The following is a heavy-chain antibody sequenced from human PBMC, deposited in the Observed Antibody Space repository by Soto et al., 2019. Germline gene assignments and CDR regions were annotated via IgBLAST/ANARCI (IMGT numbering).Heavy chain of an antibody. CDR1: GFTFSSYS. J-gene: IGHJ6*03. Sequence: GESLKISCAASGFTFSSYSMNWVRQAPGKRLEWVSSISSSSSYIYYADSVKGRFTISRDNAKNSLYLQMNSLRAEDTAVYYCARSVESSGWYRDYYMDVWGKGTTVTVSS. CDR3: ARSVESSGWYRDYYMDV. CDR2: ISSSSSYI. D-gene: IGHD6-19*01. V-gene: IGHV3-21*01.